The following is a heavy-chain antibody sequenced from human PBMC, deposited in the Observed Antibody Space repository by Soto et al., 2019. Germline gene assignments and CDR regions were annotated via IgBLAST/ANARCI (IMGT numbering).Heavy chain of an antibody. CDR2: IYYSGST. D-gene: IGHD2-8*01. CDR3: ARDNALRYCTNGVCYSGRWFDP. J-gene: IGHJ5*02. CDR1: GGSISSGGYY. Sequence: PSETLSLTCTVSGGSISSGGYYWSWIRQHPGKGLEWIGYIYYSGSTHYNPSLKSRVTISVDTSKNQFSLKLSSVTAADTAVYYCARDNALRYCTNGVCYSGRWFDPWGQGTLVTVSS. V-gene: IGHV4-31*03.